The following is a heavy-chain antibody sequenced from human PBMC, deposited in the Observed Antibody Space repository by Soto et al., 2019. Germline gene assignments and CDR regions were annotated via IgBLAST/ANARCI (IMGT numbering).Heavy chain of an antibody. D-gene: IGHD1-26*01. CDR2: IWYDGSNK. CDR3: AIDCDSGSYQVGFMDV. V-gene: IGHV3-33*01. J-gene: IGHJ6*02. Sequence: QVQLVESGGGVVQPGRSLRLSCAASGFTFSSYGMHWVRQAPGKGLECVAVIWYDGSNKYYADSVKGRFTISRDNSKNTLYMQMNRLRAEDTAVYYCAIDCDSGSYQVGFMDVWGQGTTVTVS. CDR1: GFTFSSYG.